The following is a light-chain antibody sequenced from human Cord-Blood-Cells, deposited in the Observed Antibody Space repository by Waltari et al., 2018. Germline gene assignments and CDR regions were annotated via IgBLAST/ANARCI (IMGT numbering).Light chain of an antibody. Sequence: EIVMTQSPATLSVSPGERATLSCRASQSVSSNLAWYQQKPGQAPRLLIYGASTRATGIPARVSGSGSGTEFTLTISSLQSEDFAVYYCQQYKNWPRTFGQGTKAEIK. CDR1: QSVSSN. CDR3: QQYKNWPRT. CDR2: GAS. V-gene: IGKV3-15*01. J-gene: IGKJ1*01.